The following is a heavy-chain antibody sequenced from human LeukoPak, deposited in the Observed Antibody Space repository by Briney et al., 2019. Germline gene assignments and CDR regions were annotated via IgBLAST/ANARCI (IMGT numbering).Heavy chain of an antibody. CDR2: IYPGDSDT. D-gene: IGHD1-26*01. Sequence: GESLKISCKGSGFSFSSYWVAWVRQMPGKGREWMGIIYPGDSDTRYSPSFQGQVTISADKSISTAYLQWSSLKAPDTAMYYCARLWDSPNWLDPWGQGTLVTVSS. CDR1: GFSFSSYW. J-gene: IGHJ5*02. CDR3: ARLWDSPNWLDP. V-gene: IGHV5-51*01.